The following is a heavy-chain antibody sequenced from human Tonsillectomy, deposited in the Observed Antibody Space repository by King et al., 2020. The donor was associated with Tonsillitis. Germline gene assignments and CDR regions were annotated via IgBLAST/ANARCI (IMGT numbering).Heavy chain of an antibody. J-gene: IGHJ5*02. Sequence: QLVQSGAEVKKPGSSVNVSCKASGGTFSSYAISWVRQAPGQGLEWMGGVVPIFGTPNCAQQFQGRVTITADESTRTAYMELNSLTSEDTAVYYCARMGGGNWFDPWGQGTLVTVSS. CDR1: GGTFSSYA. D-gene: IGHD3-16*01. CDR2: VVPIFGTP. V-gene: IGHV1-69*12. CDR3: ARMGGGNWFDP.